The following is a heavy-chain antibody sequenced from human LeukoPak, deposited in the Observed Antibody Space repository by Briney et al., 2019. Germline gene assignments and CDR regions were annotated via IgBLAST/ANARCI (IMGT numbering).Heavy chain of an antibody. CDR1: GFTFSSYG. Sequence: GRSLRLSCAASGFTFSSYGMHWVRQAPGKGLEWVAVISYDGSNKYYADSVKGRFTISRDNSKNTLYLQMNGLRAEDTAVYYCARDWGSSIYASAFDVWGQGTMVTVSS. D-gene: IGHD2-2*01. CDR3: ARDWGSSIYASAFDV. V-gene: IGHV3-30*03. CDR2: ISYDGSNK. J-gene: IGHJ3*01.